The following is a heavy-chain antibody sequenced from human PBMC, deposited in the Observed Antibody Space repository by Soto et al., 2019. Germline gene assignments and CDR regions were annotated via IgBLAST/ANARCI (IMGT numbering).Heavy chain of an antibody. J-gene: IGHJ4*02. CDR3: TTVGGAVAGTYSEAFDY. CDR2: IKSKTDGGTT. Sequence: GGSLRLSCAASGFTFSNAWMSWVRQAPGKGLEWVGRIKSKTDGGTTDYAAPVKGRFTISRDDSKNTLYLQMNSLKTEDTAVYYCTTVGGAVAGTYSEAFDYWGQGTLVTVSS. V-gene: IGHV3-15*01. CDR1: GFTFSNAW. D-gene: IGHD6-19*01.